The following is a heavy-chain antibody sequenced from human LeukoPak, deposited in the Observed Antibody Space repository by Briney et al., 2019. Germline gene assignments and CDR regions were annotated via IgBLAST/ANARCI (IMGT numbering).Heavy chain of an antibody. CDR2: IKHEGSEK. CDR1: GSTISSSW. Sequence: SLRPCSAASGSTISSSWMSWVRQAPGKGLEWVANIKHEGSEKYYVDSVKGRFTISRDNAKNSLYLQMNSLRDEDTAVYYCARSLSLYYYDTSFSNAYDVCGDGAMVTVAS. CDR3: ARSLSLYYYDTSFSNAYDV. V-gene: IGHV3-7*01. D-gene: IGHD3-22*01. J-gene: IGHJ3*01.